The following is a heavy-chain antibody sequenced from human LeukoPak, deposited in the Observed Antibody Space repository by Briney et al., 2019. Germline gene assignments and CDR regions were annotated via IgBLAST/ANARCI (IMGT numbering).Heavy chain of an antibody. V-gene: IGHV3-64D*06. CDR2: IDSSGRST. J-gene: IGHJ4*02. CDR3: VKVVEMATTTGADDY. Sequence: GGSLRLSCSASGFTFSIYSMHWVRQVPGKGLEYVSAIDSSGRSTYYADSVKGRFTISKDNSKNTLYLQMSRLRGEDTAVYYCVKVVEMATTTGADDYWGQGTLVTVSS. CDR1: GFTFSIYS. D-gene: IGHD5-24*01.